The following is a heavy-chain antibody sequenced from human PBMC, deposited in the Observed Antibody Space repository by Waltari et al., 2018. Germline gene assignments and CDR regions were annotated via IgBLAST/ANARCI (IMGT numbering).Heavy chain of an antibody. D-gene: IGHD6-6*01. CDR1: GFTFSGSA. CDR3: TSRLAALSY. CDR2: IRSKANSYAT. J-gene: IGHJ4*02. Sequence: EVQLVESGGGLVQPGGSLNLSCAASGFTFSGSAMHWVRQASGKGLEWVGRIRSKANSYATAYAASVKGRFTISRDDSKNTAYLQMNSLKTEDTAVYHCTSRLAALSYWGQGTLVTVSS. V-gene: IGHV3-73*02.